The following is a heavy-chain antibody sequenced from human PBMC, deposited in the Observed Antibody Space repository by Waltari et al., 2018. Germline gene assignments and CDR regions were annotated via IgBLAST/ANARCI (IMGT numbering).Heavy chain of an antibody. CDR3: ANYARGY. Sequence: EVQLLESGGGLVQPGGSLRLSCAASGFTFSSYARSWVGQAPGKGLEWVSAISGSGGSTYYAGSVKGRFTISRDNSKNALYLQMNSLRAEETAVYYCANYARGYWGQGTLVTVYS. CDR2: ISGSGGST. CDR1: GFTFSSYA. D-gene: IGHD3-10*02. V-gene: IGHV3-23*01. J-gene: IGHJ4*02.